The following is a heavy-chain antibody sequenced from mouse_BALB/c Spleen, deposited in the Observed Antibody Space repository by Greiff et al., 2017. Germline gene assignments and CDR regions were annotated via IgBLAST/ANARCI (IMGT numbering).Heavy chain of an antibody. CDR1: GYSFTSYY. V-gene: IGHV1-66*01. D-gene: IGHD2-12*01. J-gene: IGHJ4*01. Sequence: VQLQQSGPELVKPGASVKISCKASGYSFTSYYIHWVKQRPGQGLEWIGRIFPGSGNTKYNEKFKGKATLTADTSSSTAYMQLSSLTSEDSAVYFYASAYDNSPMDYWGQGTSVTVSA. CDR3: ASAYDNSPMDY. CDR2: IFPGSGNT.